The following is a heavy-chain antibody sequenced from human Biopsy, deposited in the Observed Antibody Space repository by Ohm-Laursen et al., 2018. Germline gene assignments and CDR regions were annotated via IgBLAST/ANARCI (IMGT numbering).Heavy chain of an antibody. V-gene: IGHV1-8*01. J-gene: IGHJ6*02. CDR1: GYTFTSYD. CDR2: MNPNSGNT. CDR3: ARGSFWFGGNYYYYGMDV. D-gene: IGHD3-10*01. Sequence: SSVKVSCKTSGYTFTSYDINWVRQATGQGLEWMGWMNPNSGNTDYAQKFQGRVTMTRNTSISTAYMELNSLRSEDTAVYYCARGSFWFGGNYYYYGMDVWGQGTTVTVSS.